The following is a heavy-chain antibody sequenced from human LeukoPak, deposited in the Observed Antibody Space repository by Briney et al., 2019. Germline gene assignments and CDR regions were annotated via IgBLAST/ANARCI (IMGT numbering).Heavy chain of an antibody. Sequence: GGSLRLSCAASGFTFSSYWMSWVRQAPGKGLEWVANIKQDGSEKYYVDSVKGRFTISRDNAKNSLHLQMNSLTAEDTAIYYCARGASACGGDCNDYWGQGTLVTVSS. J-gene: IGHJ4*02. V-gene: IGHV3-7*01. CDR1: GFTFSSYW. CDR2: IKQDGSEK. CDR3: ARGASACGGDCNDY. D-gene: IGHD2-21*02.